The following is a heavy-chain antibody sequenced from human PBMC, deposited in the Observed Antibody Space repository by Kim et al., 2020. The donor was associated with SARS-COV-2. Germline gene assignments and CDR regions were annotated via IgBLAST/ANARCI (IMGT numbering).Heavy chain of an antibody. CDR3: ASRKGLRWPPSSWFDP. CDR2: IYYSGST. V-gene: IGHV4-39*01. D-gene: IGHD4-17*01. CDR1: GGSISSSSYY. Sequence: SETLSLTCTVSGGSISSSSYYWGWIRQPPGKGLEWIGSIYYSGSTYYNPSLKSRVTISVDTSKNQFSLKLSSVTAADTAVYYCASRKGLRWPPSSWFDPWGQGTLVTVSS. J-gene: IGHJ5*02.